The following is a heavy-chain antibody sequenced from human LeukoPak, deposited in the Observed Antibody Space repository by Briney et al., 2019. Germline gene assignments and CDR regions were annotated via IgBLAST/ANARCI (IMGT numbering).Heavy chain of an antibody. D-gene: IGHD2-2*01. J-gene: IGHJ4*02. CDR3: ARDYCSSTSCYALSYDY. CDR2: ISYDGSNK. Sequence: GGSLRLSCAASGFTFSSYAMHWVRQAPGKGLEWVAVISYDGSNKYYADSVKGRFTISRDNSKNTLYLQMNNLRAEDTAVYYCARDYCSSTSCYALSYDYWGQGTLVTVSS. V-gene: IGHV3-30-3*01. CDR1: GFTFSSYA.